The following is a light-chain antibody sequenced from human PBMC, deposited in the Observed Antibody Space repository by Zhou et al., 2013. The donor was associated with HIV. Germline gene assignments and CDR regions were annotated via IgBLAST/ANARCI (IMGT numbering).Light chain of an antibody. CDR1: QNIKTS. Sequence: DIVLTQSPATLSLSPGERGTLSCRASQNIKTSLAWYQQKPGQPPRLLIYDASHRATGVPARFSGSGSGTDFTLTISRLEPEDFAVYYCQQRSNWPLTFGGGTKVEIK. CDR2: DAS. J-gene: IGKJ4*01. CDR3: QQRSNWPLT. V-gene: IGKV3-11*01.